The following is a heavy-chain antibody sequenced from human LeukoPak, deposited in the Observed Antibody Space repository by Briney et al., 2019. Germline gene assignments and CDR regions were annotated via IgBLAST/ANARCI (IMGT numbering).Heavy chain of an antibody. CDR3: ARSGGGMDDY. D-gene: IGHD3-16*01. Sequence: LGGSLRLSCAASGLTFSSYRMNWVRQAPGKGLEWVSSISSSGNYIYYADSVKGRFTISRDNAKNSLYLQMNSLRAEDTAVYYCARSGGGMDDYWGQGTLVTVSS. CDR2: ISSSGNYI. CDR1: GLTFSSYR. V-gene: IGHV3-21*01. J-gene: IGHJ4*02.